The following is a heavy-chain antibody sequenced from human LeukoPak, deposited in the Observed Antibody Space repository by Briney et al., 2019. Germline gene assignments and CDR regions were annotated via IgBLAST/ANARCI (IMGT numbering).Heavy chain of an antibody. CDR3: ELYYDILTGYSEGFDY. V-gene: IGHV3-30*02. CDR2: IRYDGSNK. Sequence: TGGSLRLSCAASGFTFSSYGMHWVRQAPGKGLEWVAFIRYDGSNKYYADSVKGRFTISRDNSKNTLYLQMNSLRAEDTAVYYCELYYDILTGYSEGFDYWGQGTLVTVSS. D-gene: IGHD3-9*01. J-gene: IGHJ4*02. CDR1: GFTFSSYG.